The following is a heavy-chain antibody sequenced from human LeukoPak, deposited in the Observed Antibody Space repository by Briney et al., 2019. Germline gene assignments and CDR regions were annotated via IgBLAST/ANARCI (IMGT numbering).Heavy chain of an antibody. CDR2: INPNSGGT. Sequence: EASVKVSCKASGYTFTGYYMHWVRQAPGQGLEWMGWINPNSGGTNYAQKFQGRVTMTRDTSISTAYMELSRLRSDDTAVYYCARVSYYYDSSGYYGYWGQGTLVTVSS. CDR3: ARVSYYYDSSGYYGY. V-gene: IGHV1-2*02. J-gene: IGHJ4*02. D-gene: IGHD3-22*01. CDR1: GYTFTGYY.